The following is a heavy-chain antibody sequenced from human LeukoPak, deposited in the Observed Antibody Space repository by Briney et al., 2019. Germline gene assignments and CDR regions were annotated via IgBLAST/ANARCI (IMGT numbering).Heavy chain of an antibody. V-gene: IGHV4-59*12. J-gene: IGHJ4*02. Sequence: SETLSLTCTVSGDSISSYYWSWTRQPPGKGLEWIGYIYYSGSTNYNPSLKSRVTISVDTSKNQFSLKLSSVTAADTAVYYCARGVSGGSGSYYLTPYYFDYWGQGTLVTVSS. D-gene: IGHD3-10*01. CDR2: IYYSGST. CDR3: ARGVSGGSGSYYLTPYYFDY. CDR1: GDSISSYY.